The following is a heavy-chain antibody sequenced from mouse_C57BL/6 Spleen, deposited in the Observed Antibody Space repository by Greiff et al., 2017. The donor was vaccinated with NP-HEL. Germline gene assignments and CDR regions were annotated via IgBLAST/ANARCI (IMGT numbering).Heavy chain of an antibody. CDR2: INPNNGGT. V-gene: IGHV1-26*01. Sequence: EVQLQQSGPELVKPGASVKLSCKASGYTFTDYYMNWVKQSHGKSLEWIGDINPNNGGTSYNEKFKGKATLTVDKSSSTAYMQLRSLTSEDSAVDYCAGSGKPGAYYDMGGRGKGTTVTVAS. CDR1: GYTFTDYY. CDR3: AGSGKPGAYYDMGG. J-gene: IGHJ4*01.